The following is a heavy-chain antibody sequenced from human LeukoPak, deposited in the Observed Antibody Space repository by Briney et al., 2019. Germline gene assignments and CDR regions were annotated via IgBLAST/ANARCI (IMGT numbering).Heavy chain of an antibody. J-gene: IGHJ5*02. Sequence: GEPLKISCKGSGYSLTSYWVGWVRKMPGKGLEWMGIIYPGDSDTRYSPSFQGQVTISADKSISTAYLQWSSLKASDTAMYYCARHRAIFGVVPPHSWFDPWGQGTLVTVSS. D-gene: IGHD3-3*01. CDR2: IYPGDSDT. CDR3: ARHRAIFGVVPPHSWFDP. CDR1: GYSLTSYW. V-gene: IGHV5-51*01.